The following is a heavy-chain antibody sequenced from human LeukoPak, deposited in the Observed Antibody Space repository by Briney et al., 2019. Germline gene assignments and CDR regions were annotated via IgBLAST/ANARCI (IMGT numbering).Heavy chain of an antibody. CDR2: INQGGSEK. V-gene: IGHV3-7*05. CDR1: GFIFSNYW. J-gene: IGHJ4*02. D-gene: IGHD6-19*01. Sequence: PGGSLRLSCAASGFIFSNYWMSWVRQAPGKGLEWVANINQGGSEKYYLNSVKGRFTISRDNAKNSLYLQMNSLRTDDTAIYYCVRDGSGYDYWGQGTLVTVSS. CDR3: VRDGSGYDY.